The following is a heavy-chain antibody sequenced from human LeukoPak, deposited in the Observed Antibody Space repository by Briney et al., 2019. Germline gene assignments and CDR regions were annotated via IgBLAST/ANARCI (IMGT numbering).Heavy chain of an antibody. CDR3: AGDSGIAVPGPYYFDY. D-gene: IGHD6-19*01. V-gene: IGHV3-30*02. Sequence: GGSLRLSCAASGFTFSSYGIHWVRQAPGKGLEWVTFIQYEGNNKYYTDSVRGRFTISRDSSKNTLYLQMNSLRAEDTAVYYCAGDSGIAVPGPYYFDYWGQGTLVTVSS. CDR1: GFTFSSYG. CDR2: IQYEGNNK. J-gene: IGHJ4*02.